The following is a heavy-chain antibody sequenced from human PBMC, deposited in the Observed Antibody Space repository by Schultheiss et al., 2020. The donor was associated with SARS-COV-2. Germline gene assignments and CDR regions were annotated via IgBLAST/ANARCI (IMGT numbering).Heavy chain of an antibody. Sequence: SQTLSLTCTVSGGSISSSSYYWGWIRQPPGKGLEWIGSIYYSGSTNYNPSLKSRVTMSVDTSKNQFSLKLSSVTAADTAVYYCARVIDWLPPYYYYYMDVWGKGTTVTVSS. CDR3: ARVIDWLPPYYYYYMDV. J-gene: IGHJ6*03. D-gene: IGHD3-9*01. CDR2: IYYSGST. V-gene: IGHV4-39*07. CDR1: GGSISSSSYY.